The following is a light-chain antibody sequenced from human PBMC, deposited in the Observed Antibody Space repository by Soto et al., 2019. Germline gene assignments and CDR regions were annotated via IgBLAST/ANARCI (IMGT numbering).Light chain of an antibody. V-gene: IGKV1-39*01. Sequence: DIQMTQSPSSLSASVGDRVTITCRASQSISSFLTWYQQKAGKAPKLLIYAASSVQSGVPSRFSGSGSGTDFTLTISSLQPEDFASYYCQQSFSTPPTFGQGTKVEIK. CDR3: QQSFSTPPT. CDR2: AAS. CDR1: QSISSF. J-gene: IGKJ1*01.